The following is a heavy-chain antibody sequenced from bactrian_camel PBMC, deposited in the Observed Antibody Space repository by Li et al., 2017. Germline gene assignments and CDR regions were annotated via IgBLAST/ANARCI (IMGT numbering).Heavy chain of an antibody. J-gene: IGHJ4*01. V-gene: IGHV3S53*01. CDR2: VTRAGTT. D-gene: IGHD3*01. Sequence: VQLVESGGGSVQAGDSLTLSCKAVFQYEYPWHCMAWFRQAPGKEREGVAHVTRAGTTMYADSVKGRFTISEDNAKNTLYLQMNGLKPEDTAMYFCAADPFQSNCLPPQRYNYWGQGTQVTVS. CDR3: AADPFQSNCLPPQRYNY. CDR1: QYEYPW.